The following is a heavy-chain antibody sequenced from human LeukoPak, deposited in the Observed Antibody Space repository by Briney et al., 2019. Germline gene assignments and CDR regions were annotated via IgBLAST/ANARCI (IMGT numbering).Heavy chain of an antibody. J-gene: IGHJ3*02. CDR2: ISSSSAYI. D-gene: IGHD1-26*01. Sequence: PGGSLRLSCAASGFTLSSYSMNWVRQAPGKGLEWVSPISSSSAYIHYADSVKGRFTISRDNAKNSLYLQMNSLRAEDTAVYYCARDDVGATTDPFDIWGLGTMVTVSS. V-gene: IGHV3-21*01. CDR1: GFTLSSYS. CDR3: ARDDVGATTDPFDI.